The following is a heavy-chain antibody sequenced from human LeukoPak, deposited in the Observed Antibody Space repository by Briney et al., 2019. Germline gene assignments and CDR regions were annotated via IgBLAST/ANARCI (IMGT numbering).Heavy chain of an antibody. CDR3: ARGLPARVLGYYFGY. Sequence: PSETLSLTCTVSGGSISSYYWSWIRQPAGKGLEWIGRLYSDGSTNYNPSLKSRVTMSVDTSKNQFFLSLTSVTAADTAVYYCARGLPARVLGYYFGYWGQGALVTVSS. CDR2: LYSDGST. D-gene: IGHD6-13*01. V-gene: IGHV4-4*07. J-gene: IGHJ4*02. CDR1: GGSISSYY.